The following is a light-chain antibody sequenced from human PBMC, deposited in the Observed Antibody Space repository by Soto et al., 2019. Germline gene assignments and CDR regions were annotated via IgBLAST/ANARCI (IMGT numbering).Light chain of an antibody. J-gene: IGKJ5*01. V-gene: IGKV3-11*01. CDR2: DAS. CDR3: QLYGVSSPRIT. CDR1: QSVRRY. Sequence: EIVLTQSQATLSLSPGERATLSCRASQSVRRYLAWYQQKPGQAPRLLIYDASTRATGIPDRFSGSVSGTDFTLTISRLEPEDFAVYYCQLYGVSSPRITFGQGTRLEIK.